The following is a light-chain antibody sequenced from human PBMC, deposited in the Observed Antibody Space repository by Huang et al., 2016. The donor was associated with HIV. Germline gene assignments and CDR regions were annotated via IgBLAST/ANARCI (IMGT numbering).Light chain of an antibody. CDR3: HQYNNWLLS. J-gene: IGKJ4*01. CDR2: GSS. CDR1: RSVSTN. V-gene: IGKV3-15*01. Sequence: EIVMTPSPATLSVSPGERVTLSCRANRSVSTNLAWYQQRPGQAPRLLIYGSSTRAPGIPARFSGSGSGTDFSLTISSLQSEDFALYYCHQYNNWLLSFGGGTRVDIE.